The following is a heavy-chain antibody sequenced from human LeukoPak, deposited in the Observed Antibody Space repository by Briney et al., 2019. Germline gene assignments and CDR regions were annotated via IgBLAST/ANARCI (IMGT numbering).Heavy chain of an antibody. CDR1: QFTFTDYW. J-gene: IGHJ4*02. CDR2: IWYDGSNK. Sequence: GGSLRLSCAASQFTFTDYWMHWVRQAPSKGLEWVAVIWYDGSNKYYADSVKGRFTISRDNSKNTLYLQMNSLRAEDTAVYYCARVPERGSYPTGIGYWGQGTLVTVSS. D-gene: IGHD1-26*01. CDR3: ARVPERGSYPTGIGY. V-gene: IGHV3-33*08.